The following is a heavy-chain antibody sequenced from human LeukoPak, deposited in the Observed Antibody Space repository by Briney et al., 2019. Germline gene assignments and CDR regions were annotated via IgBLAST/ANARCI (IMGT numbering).Heavy chain of an antibody. CDR3: AKASGYTFGYYY. D-gene: IGHD5-18*01. CDR2: ISGSGGST. CDR1: GFTFSSCA. Sequence: GGSLRLSCTASGFTFSSCAMSWVRQAPGKGLEWVSSISGSGGSTYYADSVKGRFTISRDNSKNTLHLQMNSLRAEDTALYYCAKASGYTFGYYYWGQGTLVTVSS. V-gene: IGHV3-23*01. J-gene: IGHJ4*02.